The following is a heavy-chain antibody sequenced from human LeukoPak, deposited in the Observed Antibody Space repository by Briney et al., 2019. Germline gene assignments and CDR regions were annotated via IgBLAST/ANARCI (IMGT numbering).Heavy chain of an antibody. D-gene: IGHD3-10*01. Sequence: KPSETLSLTCAVYGGSFSGYYWSWIRQPPGKGLEWIGEINHSGSTNYNPSLKSRVTISVDTSKNQFSLKLSSETAADTAVYYCARGRSWFRESSFDYWGQGTLVTVSS. J-gene: IGHJ4*02. CDR1: GGSFSGYY. CDR2: INHSGST. CDR3: ARGRSWFRESSFDY. V-gene: IGHV4-34*01.